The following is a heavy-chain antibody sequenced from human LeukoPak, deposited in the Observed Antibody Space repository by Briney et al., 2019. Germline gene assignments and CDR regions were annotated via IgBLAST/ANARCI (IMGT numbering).Heavy chain of an antibody. J-gene: IGHJ4*02. D-gene: IGHD1-26*01. CDR2: ISSSGSTI. CDR1: GFTFSSYE. CDR3: AKVGGSYYDY. V-gene: IGHV3-48*03. Sequence: GGSLRLSCAASGFTFSSYEMNWVRQAPGKGLEWVSYISSSGSTIYYADSVKGRFTISRDNSKNTLYLQMNSLRAEDTAVYYCAKVGGSYYDYWGQGTLVTVSS.